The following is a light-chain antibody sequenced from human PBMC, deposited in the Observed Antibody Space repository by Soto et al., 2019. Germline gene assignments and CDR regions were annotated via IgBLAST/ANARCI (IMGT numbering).Light chain of an antibody. CDR1: NSDVGGYNY. V-gene: IGLV2-14*01. J-gene: IGLJ1*01. Sequence: QSVLTQPASVSGSPGQSITISCTGTNSDVGGYNYVSWYQQHPGKAPKLMIYEVSNRPSGVSNRFSGSKSGNTASLTISGLQAEDVADYYCSSYTSSGTRVFGTGTKVTVL. CDR2: EVS. CDR3: SSYTSSGTRV.